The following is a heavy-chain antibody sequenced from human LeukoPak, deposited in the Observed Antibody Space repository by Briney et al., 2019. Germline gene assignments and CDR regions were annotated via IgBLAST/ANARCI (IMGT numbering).Heavy chain of an antibody. CDR1: GGSISSGYY. V-gene: IGHV4-38-2*02. CDR2: IYHSGST. Sequence: SETLSLTCTVSGGSISSGYYWGWIRQPPGKGLEWIGSIYHSGSTYYNPSLKSRVTISVDTSKNQFSLKLSSVTTADTAVYYCARATHSSGWYYFDYWGQGVLVTVSS. CDR3: ARATHSSGWYYFDY. J-gene: IGHJ4*02. D-gene: IGHD6-19*01.